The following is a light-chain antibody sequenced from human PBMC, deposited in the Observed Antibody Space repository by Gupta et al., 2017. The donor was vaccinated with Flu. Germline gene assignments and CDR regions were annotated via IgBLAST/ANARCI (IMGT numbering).Light chain of an antibody. CDR1: TSNVRSNA. CDR3: AAWDASRNGWV. J-gene: IGLJ3*02. V-gene: IGLV1-44*01. CDR2: GNS. Sequence: RGIMSCSGTTSNVRSNALNWYQQFPGTTPKLLIYGNSQRPSGVPERFSGSKSGTTATLTISRLQVGDEADYYCAAWDASRNGWVFGGGTKLNVL.